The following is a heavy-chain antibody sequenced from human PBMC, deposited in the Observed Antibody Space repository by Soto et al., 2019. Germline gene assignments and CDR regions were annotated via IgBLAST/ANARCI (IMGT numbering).Heavy chain of an antibody. CDR1: VFTFNTYA. CDR2: IGGGDT. Sequence: PGGSLRLSCASSVFTFNTYAMSCVRQSPGKGLEWVSGIGGGDTHYADSVTGRFTISRDDSKSMVFLQMNSLRAEDTAVYYCVKDSTSYNAVWDPFDVWGQGTLVSVSS. J-gene: IGHJ3*01. CDR3: VKDSTSYNAVWDPFDV. V-gene: IGHV3-23*01. D-gene: IGHD3-10*01.